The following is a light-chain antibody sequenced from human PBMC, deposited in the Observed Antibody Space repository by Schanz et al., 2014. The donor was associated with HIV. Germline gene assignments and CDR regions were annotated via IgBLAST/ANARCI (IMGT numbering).Light chain of an antibody. V-gene: IGKV1-39*01. J-gene: IGKJ1*01. CDR1: QSISSY. CDR3: QQYDRSSWT. CDR2: AAS. Sequence: DIQMTQSPSSLSASVGDRVTITCRARQSISSYLNWYQQKPGKAPKLLIYAASRLQSGVPSRFSGSGSGTDFTLTISSLQPEDFATYYCQQYDRSSWTFGLGTKVETK.